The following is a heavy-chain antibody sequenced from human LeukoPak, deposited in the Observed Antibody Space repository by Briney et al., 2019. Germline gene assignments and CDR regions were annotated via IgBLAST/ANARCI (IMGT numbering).Heavy chain of an antibody. V-gene: IGHV3-23*01. CDR2: VSGSGGTT. Sequence: DPGGSLRLSCAASGFTFSSYAMGWVRQAPGKGLEWVSAVSGSGGTTHYADSVKGRFTISRDNSKNTMYLQMNSLRAEDTAVYYCAKDKGWGYSTYDFYGMDVWGQGTTVTVSS. D-gene: IGHD1-26*01. CDR1: GFTFSSYA. CDR3: AKDKGWGYSTYDFYGMDV. J-gene: IGHJ6*02.